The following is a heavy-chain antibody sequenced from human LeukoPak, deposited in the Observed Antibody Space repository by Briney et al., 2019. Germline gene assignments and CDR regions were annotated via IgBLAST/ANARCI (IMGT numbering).Heavy chain of an antibody. CDR3: AKAGRSSGWYWFAY. J-gene: IGHJ4*02. CDR1: GFSFRNYA. CDR2: IIGSGDGT. D-gene: IGHD6-19*01. Sequence: GGSLRLSCAAPGFSFRNYAMSWVRQGPGKGLERASAIIGSGDGTNNADSVKGRLTISRDNSKNTRFLQMNSLRAEDTAVYYCAKAGRSSGWYWFAYWGQGTLVTVSS. V-gene: IGHV3-23*01.